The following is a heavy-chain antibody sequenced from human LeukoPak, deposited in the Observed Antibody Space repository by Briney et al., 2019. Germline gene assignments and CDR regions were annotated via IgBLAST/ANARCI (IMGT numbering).Heavy chain of an antibody. CDR2: ISTSSRYI. CDR1: GFTLSNYG. V-gene: IGHV3-21*01. D-gene: IGHD2-2*01. Sequence: GGSLRLSCAASGFTLSNYGMNWVRQAPGKGLEWVSSISTSSRYIYYKDSVRGRFTISRDDAKNSLYLEMNSLRAEDTAVYYCARADCSSSTCYLRRSWFDHWGQGTLVTVSS. J-gene: IGHJ5*02. CDR3: ARADCSSSTCYLRRSWFDH.